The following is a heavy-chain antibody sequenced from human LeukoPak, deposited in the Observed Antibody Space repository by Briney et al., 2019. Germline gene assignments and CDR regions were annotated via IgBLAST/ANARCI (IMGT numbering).Heavy chain of an antibody. V-gene: IGHV1-8*01. Sequence: ASVKVSCKASGYTFTSYDINWVRQTTGQGLEWMGWMNPNSGNTGYAQKLQGRVTMTRTTSMSTAYMELNSLRSEDTAVYYCVRGHWSGYSYNWFDPWGQGTLVTVSS. CDR2: MNPNSGNT. J-gene: IGHJ5*02. CDR3: VRGHWSGYSYNWFDP. CDR1: GYTFTSYD. D-gene: IGHD3-3*01.